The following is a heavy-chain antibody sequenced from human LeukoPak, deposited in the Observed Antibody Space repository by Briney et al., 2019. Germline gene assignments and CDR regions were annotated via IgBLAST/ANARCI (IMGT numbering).Heavy chain of an antibody. CDR3: ARLSRSSTVSGY. Sequence: PSETLSLTCAVSGYSISSGYYWGWIRQPPGKGLEWIGSIYHSGSTYYNPSLKSRVSISVDTSKNQFSLKPSSVTAADTAVYYCARLSRSSTVSGYWGQGTLVTVSS. CDR1: GYSISSGYY. J-gene: IGHJ4*02. CDR2: IYHSGST. D-gene: IGHD4-11*01. V-gene: IGHV4-38-2*01.